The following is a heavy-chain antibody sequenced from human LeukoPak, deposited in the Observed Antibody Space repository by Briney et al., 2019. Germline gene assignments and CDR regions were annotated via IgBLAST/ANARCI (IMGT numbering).Heavy chain of an antibody. V-gene: IGHV4-4*02. CDR1: GGSISSSNW. J-gene: IGHJ4*02. CDR2: IYHSGST. Sequence: PSGTLSLTCAVSGGSISSSNWWSWVRQPPGKGLEWIGEIYHSGSTNYNPSLKSRVTISVDKSKNQFSLKLSSVTAADTAVYFCARDGGLGSGWDYWGQGTLSPSPQ. CDR3: ARDGGLGSGWDY. D-gene: IGHD6-19*01.